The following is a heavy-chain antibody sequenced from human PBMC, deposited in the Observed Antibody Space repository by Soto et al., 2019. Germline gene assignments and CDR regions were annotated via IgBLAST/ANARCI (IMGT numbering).Heavy chain of an antibody. Sequence: GGSLRLSCAASGFTFSSYSMNWVRQAPGKGLEWVSSISSSSSYIYYADSVKGRFTISRDNAKNSLYLQMNSLRAEETAVYYCAKAPEYYYDSSGYYPFDYWGQGTLVTV. CDR1: GFTFSSYS. CDR3: AKAPEYYYDSSGYYPFDY. CDR2: ISSSSSYI. V-gene: IGHV3-21*01. J-gene: IGHJ4*02. D-gene: IGHD3-22*01.